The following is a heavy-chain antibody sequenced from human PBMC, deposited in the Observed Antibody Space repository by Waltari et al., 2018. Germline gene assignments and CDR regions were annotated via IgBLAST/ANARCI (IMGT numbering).Heavy chain of an antibody. CDR3: ATEEAYSSSSRDWYFDL. CDR2: SIPLLRIA. V-gene: IGHV1-69*08. Sequence: QVQLVQSGAEVKKPGSSVKVSCKASGGTLSSSTISWVRQAPGQGLEWMGKSIPLLRIANYAQKFQDRVTISADKSTSTAYMELSSLTSEDTAVYYCATEEAYSSSSRDWYFDLWGRGTLVTVSS. CDR1: GGTLSSST. D-gene: IGHD6-6*01. J-gene: IGHJ2*01.